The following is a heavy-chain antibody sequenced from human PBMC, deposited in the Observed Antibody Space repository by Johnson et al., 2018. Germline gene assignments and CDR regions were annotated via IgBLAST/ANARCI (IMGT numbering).Heavy chain of an antibody. V-gene: IGHV3-23*01. CDR2: FDGGSGST. J-gene: IGHJ1*01. Sequence: EVQLLESGGGLVQPGGSLRLSCVVSGFSFSRSVMSWVRQAPGKGLEWVSTFDGGSGSTYYADPVKGRFTISRDSSKNTLYLQLNSLRGDDSAVYYCAYRMAALGQKYFQDGGQGALVIVSS. D-gene: IGHD5-12*01. CDR1: GFSFSRSV. CDR3: AYRMAALGQKYFQD.